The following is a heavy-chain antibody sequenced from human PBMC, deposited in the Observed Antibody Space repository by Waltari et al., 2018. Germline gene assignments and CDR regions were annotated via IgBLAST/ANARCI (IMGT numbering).Heavy chain of an antibody. CDR1: GFTFSDDA. J-gene: IGHJ6*02. D-gene: IGHD1-1*01. V-gene: IGHV3-23*01. CDR3: AKELERKPYYYYGWDV. Sequence: EMHLLESGGSLAQPGDSLRLSCAASGFTFSDDAMAWVRQAPGKGLEWVSTISNSDDTTYYAESVKGRFTSSRDNSKSTLFLQMNSLRADDTAIYYCAKELERKPYYYYGWDVWGQGTTVTVSS. CDR2: ISNSDDTT.